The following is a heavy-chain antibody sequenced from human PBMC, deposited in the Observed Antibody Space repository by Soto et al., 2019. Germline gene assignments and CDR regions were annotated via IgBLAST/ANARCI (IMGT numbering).Heavy chain of an antibody. CDR1: GGSVSSGSYY. V-gene: IGHV4-61*01. CDR3: ASVIVAGGWFDAFDI. CDR2: IYYSGST. J-gene: IGHJ3*02. D-gene: IGHD3-22*01. Sequence: KTSETLSLTCTVSGGSVSSGSYYWSWIRQPPGKGLEWIGYIYYSGSTNYNPSLKSRVTISVDTSKNQFSLKLSSVTAADTAVYYRASVIVAGGWFDAFDIWGQGTMVTVSS.